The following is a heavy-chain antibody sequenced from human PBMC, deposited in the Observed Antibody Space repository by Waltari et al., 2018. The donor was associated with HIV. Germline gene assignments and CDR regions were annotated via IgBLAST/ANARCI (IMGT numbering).Heavy chain of an antibody. Sequence: QVRLQESGPGLVKPSPTLPLTCTVAGGSISSRSYFWSWIRQPPGKGLEWIGYIYHSGDSYYNPSLKSRVTISMDTSKKQFSLRLSSVTAADTAVYYCARGGDFWSGFPVWGQGTTVTISS. D-gene: IGHD3-3*01. V-gene: IGHV4-30-4*01. CDR3: ARGGDFWSGFPV. J-gene: IGHJ6*02. CDR2: IYHSGDS. CDR1: GGSISSRSYF.